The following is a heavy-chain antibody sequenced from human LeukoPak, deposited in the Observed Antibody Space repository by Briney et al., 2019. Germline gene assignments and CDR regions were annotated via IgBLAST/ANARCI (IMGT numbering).Heavy chain of an antibody. CDR3: AAIAAQDPYYYYGMDV. J-gene: IGHJ6*02. Sequence: SGGSLRLSCAASGFTFSSSAMSWVRQAPGKGLEWVSVISNNGGYTYYADSVKGRFTISRDNSKNTLYLQMNSLRAEDTAVYYCAAIAAQDPYYYYGMDVWGQGTTVTVSS. V-gene: IGHV3-23*01. D-gene: IGHD6-13*01. CDR1: GFTFSSSA. CDR2: ISNNGGYT.